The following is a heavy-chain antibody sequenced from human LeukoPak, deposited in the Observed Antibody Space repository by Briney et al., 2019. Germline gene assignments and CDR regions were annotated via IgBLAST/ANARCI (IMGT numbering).Heavy chain of an antibody. V-gene: IGHV1-8*03. D-gene: IGHD3-10*01. J-gene: IGHJ5*02. CDR2: MNPNSGNT. CDR3: VRMTVRGVISP. CDR1: GYTFTNHD. Sequence: ASVKVSCKASGYTFTNHDINWVRQATGQRLGWMGWMNPNSGNTGYSQKFQGRLTITRDTSISTAYMELSSLRSDDTAVYYCVRMTVRGVISPWGQGTRVTVSS.